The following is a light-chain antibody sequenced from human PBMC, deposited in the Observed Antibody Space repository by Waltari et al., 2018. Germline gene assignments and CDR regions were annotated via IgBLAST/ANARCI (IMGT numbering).Light chain of an antibody. V-gene: IGKV2-30*01. CDR2: KVS. J-gene: IGKJ1*01. Sequence: DVVMTQSPPSLPVTLGQPASMPCRSSPTPIYTDGNTYLSWFLQRPGQSPRRLIYKVSDRDPGVPDRFRGSGSGTDFTLRIKKVEAEDVGVYYCMQGTHWPWTFGQGTKMEIE. CDR3: MQGTHWPWT. CDR1: PTPIYTDGNTY.